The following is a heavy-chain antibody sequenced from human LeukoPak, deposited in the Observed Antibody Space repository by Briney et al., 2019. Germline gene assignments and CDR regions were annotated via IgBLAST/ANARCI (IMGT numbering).Heavy chain of an antibody. D-gene: IGHD6-6*01. Sequence: PGGSLRLSCAASGFTFSSYSMNWVRQAPGKGLEWVSSISSSSSYIYYADSVKGRFTISRDNSKNTLYLQMNSLRAEDTAVYYCAKDPAARPNYYFDYWGQGTLVTVSS. CDR1: GFTFSSYS. J-gene: IGHJ4*02. V-gene: IGHV3-21*04. CDR2: ISSSSSYI. CDR3: AKDPAARPNYYFDY.